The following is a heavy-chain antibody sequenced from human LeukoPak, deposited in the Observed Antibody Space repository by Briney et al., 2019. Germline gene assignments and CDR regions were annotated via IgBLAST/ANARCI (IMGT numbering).Heavy chain of an antibody. D-gene: IGHD2-15*01. V-gene: IGHV1-3*01. CDR3: ARDTGRTGGYCSGGSCPHYYYGMDV. Sequence: ASVKVSCKASGYTFSSYAIHWVRQAPGQGLEWMGRINVGSGNTKYSQNFQGRVTITRDTSASTSFMELSSLKSEDTAVYYCARDTGRTGGYCSGGSCPHYYYGMDVWGQGTTVTVS. CDR2: INVGSGNT. CDR1: GYTFSSYA. J-gene: IGHJ6*02.